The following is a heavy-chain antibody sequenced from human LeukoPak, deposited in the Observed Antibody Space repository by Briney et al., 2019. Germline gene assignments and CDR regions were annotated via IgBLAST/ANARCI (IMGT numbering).Heavy chain of an antibody. CDR2: IKQDGGEK. J-gene: IGHJ4*02. V-gene: IGHV3-7*04. CDR1: GFTFSSYW. CDR3: AGRGDGNLYYFDY. Sequence: EGSLTLSCTASGFTFSSYWMSWVRQAPGKGLEWVANIKQDGGEKYYVDSVQGRFTISRDNAKNSLYLQMNSLRPEDTAVYYCAGRGDGNLYYFDYWGQGTLVTASS. D-gene: IGHD5-24*01.